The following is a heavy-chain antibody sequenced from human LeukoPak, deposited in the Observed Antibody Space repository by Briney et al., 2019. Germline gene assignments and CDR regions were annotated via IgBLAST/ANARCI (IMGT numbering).Heavy chain of an antibody. D-gene: IGHD2-15*01. Sequence: GTSLRLSCATSGFTFRSHAMHWVRQSPGKGLEWVANIKQDGSEKYYVDSVKGRFTISRDNAKNSLYLQMNSLRAEDTTVYYCAREAAPFDYWGQGTLVTVSS. CDR2: IKQDGSEK. J-gene: IGHJ4*02. CDR1: GFTFRSHA. V-gene: IGHV3-7*01. CDR3: AREAAPFDY.